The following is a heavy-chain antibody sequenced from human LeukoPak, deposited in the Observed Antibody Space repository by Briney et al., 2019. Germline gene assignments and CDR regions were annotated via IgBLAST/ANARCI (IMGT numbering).Heavy chain of an antibody. J-gene: IGHJ4*02. V-gene: IGHV1-46*01. CDR2: INPSGGST. Sequence: ASVNVSFKASGYSFTIYYMHWVRQAPGQGLEWMGIINPSGGSTSYAQKFQGRVTMTRDTSTSTVYMELSSLRSEDTAVYYCARASYYDSSGHDYWGQGTLVTVSS. CDR3: ARASYYDSSGHDY. D-gene: IGHD3-22*01. CDR1: GYSFTIYY.